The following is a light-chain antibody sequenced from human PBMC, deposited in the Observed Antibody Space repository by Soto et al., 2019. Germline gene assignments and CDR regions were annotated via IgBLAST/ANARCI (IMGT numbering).Light chain of an antibody. CDR3: QKYDMDPPAT. V-gene: IGKV1-27*01. CDR2: GAS. Sequence: DIQMTQSPSSLSAFVGDSVTMSCRASQGIHNFLAWYQHKPGKAPKLLIFGASTLHSGVPSRFSGSGSGTDFTLTITNLQPEDVATYYCQKYDMDPPATFGQGTKAEI. J-gene: IGKJ1*01. CDR1: QGIHNF.